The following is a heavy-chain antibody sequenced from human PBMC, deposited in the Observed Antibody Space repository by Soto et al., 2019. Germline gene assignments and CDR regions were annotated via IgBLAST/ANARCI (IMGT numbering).Heavy chain of an antibody. CDR3: ASDLSGRADV. J-gene: IGHJ6*02. CDR2: MNEDGGTR. V-gene: IGHV3-74*01. CDR1: GFSFSDYD. D-gene: IGHD3-10*01. Sequence: PGGSLRLSCTASGFSFSDYDMHWVRQAPGKGLVWVSRMNEDGGTRDYADSVKGRFTISRDNAKNTLYLQMNSLRVEDTAVYYCASDLSGRADVWGQGTTVTVSS.